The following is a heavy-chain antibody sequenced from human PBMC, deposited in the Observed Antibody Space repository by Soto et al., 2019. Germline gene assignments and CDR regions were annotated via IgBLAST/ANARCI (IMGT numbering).Heavy chain of an antibody. CDR3: ATAVQTAMVIR. D-gene: IGHD5-18*01. Sequence: SETLSLTCAVYGGSCSGYYWSWIRQPPGKGRAWLGEINHSGSTNYNPSLKSRVTISVDTSKNQFSLKLSSVTAADTAVYYCATAVQTAMVIRWSKGTLVTFSS. CDR2: INHSGST. V-gene: IGHV4-34*01. CDR1: GGSCSGYY. J-gene: IGHJ4*02.